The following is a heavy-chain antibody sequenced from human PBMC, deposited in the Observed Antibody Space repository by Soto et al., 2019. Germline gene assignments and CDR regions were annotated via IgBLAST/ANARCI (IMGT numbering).Heavy chain of an antibody. J-gene: IGHJ5*02. CDR3: ARTHYSSSWYDP. CDR2: INHSGST. D-gene: IGHD6-13*01. V-gene: IGHV4-34*01. Sequence: SETLSLTCAVYGGSFSGYYWSWIRQPPGKGLEWIGEINHSGSTNYNPSLKSRVTISVDTSKNQFSLKLSSVTAADTAVYYCARTHYSSSWYDPWGQGTLVTVSS. CDR1: GGSFSGYY.